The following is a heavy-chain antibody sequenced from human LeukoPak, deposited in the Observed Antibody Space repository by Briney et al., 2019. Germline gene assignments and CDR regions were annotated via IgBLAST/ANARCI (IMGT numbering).Heavy chain of an antibody. D-gene: IGHD3-16*01. Sequence: GGSLRLSCAASGFTFSTYSMNWVRQAPGKGLEWVPSISSSSNYIYYADSVKGRITISRDNAKNSLYLQMNSLRAEDTAVYYCAPGPPYVTWGQGTLVTVSS. CDR1: GFTFSTYS. CDR3: APGPPYVT. V-gene: IGHV3-21*01. CDR2: ISSSSNYI. J-gene: IGHJ5*02.